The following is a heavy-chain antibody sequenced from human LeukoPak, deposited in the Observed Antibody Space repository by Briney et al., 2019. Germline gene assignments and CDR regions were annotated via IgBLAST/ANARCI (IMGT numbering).Heavy chain of an antibody. CDR2: IKSKTDGGTT. CDR1: GFIFSNAW. CDR3: TPPHYSSNWDAYDY. J-gene: IGHJ4*02. Sequence: GGSLRLSCAASGFIFSNAWMSWVRQAPGKGLEWVGRIKSKTDGGTTDYAVPLKGRLTISRDDSTNTLFMQVNSLKTEDKSVYYCTPPHYSSNWDAYDYWGQGTLVTVSS. D-gene: IGHD6-13*01. V-gene: IGHV3-15*01.